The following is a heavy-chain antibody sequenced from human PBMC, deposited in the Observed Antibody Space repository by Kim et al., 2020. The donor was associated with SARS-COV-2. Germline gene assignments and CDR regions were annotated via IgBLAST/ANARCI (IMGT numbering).Heavy chain of an antibody. J-gene: IGHJ4*02. CDR3: AREDYGSGSSTNRDY. V-gene: IGHV1-69*13. Sequence: SVKVSCKASGGTFGSYVLSWVRQAPGQGLEWMGGTIPVFGSPSYPQKFQDRVIITADESSSTVYMELSSLGFEYTAIYYCAREDYGSGSSTNRDYWGQG. CDR2: TIPVFGSP. D-gene: IGHD3-10*01. CDR1: GGTFGSYV.